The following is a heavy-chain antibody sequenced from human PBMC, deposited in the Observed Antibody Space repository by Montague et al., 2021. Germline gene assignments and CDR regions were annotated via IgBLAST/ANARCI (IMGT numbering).Heavy chain of an antibody. CDR1: GFTFNDYV. CDR3: AKDTRDYYPDF. Sequence: SLRLSCAASGFTFNDYVMNWVRQAPGKGLEWVSGINGNSINIDYADSVKGRFTISRDNAKNSLYLQMNSLRAEDTAFYYCAKDTRDYYPDFWGQGILVTVSS. J-gene: IGHJ4*02. V-gene: IGHV3-9*01. CDR2: INGNSINI. D-gene: IGHD3-3*01.